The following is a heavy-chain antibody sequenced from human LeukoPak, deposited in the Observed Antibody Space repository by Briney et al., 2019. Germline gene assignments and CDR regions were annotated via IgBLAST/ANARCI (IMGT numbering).Heavy chain of an antibody. CDR1: GFTFSSYG. Sequence: PGGSLRLSCAASGFTFSSYGMHWVRQAPGKGLEWVAFIRYDGSNKYYADSVKGRFTISRDNSKNTLYLQMNSLRAEDTAVYYCAKNSGYSDQHYYFDYWGQGTLVTVSS. J-gene: IGHJ4*02. CDR2: IRYDGSNK. V-gene: IGHV3-30*02. D-gene: IGHD3-22*01. CDR3: AKNSGYSDQHYYFDY.